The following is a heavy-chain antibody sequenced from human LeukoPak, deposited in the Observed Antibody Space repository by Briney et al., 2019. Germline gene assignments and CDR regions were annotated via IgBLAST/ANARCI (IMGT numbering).Heavy chain of an antibody. CDR3: ARETIFGTYYYYYGMDV. V-gene: IGHV1-69*13. J-gene: IGHJ6*02. CDR2: IIPIFGTA. D-gene: IGHD3-3*01. CDR1: GGTFSSYA. Sequence: SVKVSCKASGGTFSSYAISWVRQAPGQGLEWMGGIIPIFGTANYAQKFQGRVTITADESTSTAYMELSGLRSEDTAVYYCARETIFGTYYYYYGMDVWGQGTTVTVSS.